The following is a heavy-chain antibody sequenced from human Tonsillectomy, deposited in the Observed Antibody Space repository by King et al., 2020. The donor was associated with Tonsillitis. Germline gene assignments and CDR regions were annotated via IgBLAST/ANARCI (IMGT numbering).Heavy chain of an antibody. D-gene: IGHD2/OR15-2a*01. CDR3: ARDCSSTTSCSAWHAFDV. V-gene: IGHV3-48*02. CDR2: IDSSSSAT. J-gene: IGHJ3*01. Sequence: VQLVESGGGLVQPGGSLRLSCAASGFTFSSSSMNWVRQAPGKGLEWVSYIDSSSSATHYADSVQGRFTISRDNAKDSLYLQMNSLRDEDTAVYYCARDCSSTTSCSAWHAFDVWGQGAMVTVSS. CDR1: GFTFSSSS.